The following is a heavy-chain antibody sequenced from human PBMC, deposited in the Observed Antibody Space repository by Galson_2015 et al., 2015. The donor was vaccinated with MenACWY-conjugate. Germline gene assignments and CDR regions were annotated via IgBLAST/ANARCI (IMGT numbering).Heavy chain of an antibody. CDR3: ARQEGHCSGTNCHYYYYYMDV. J-gene: IGHJ6*03. CDR2: ISGSRSYI. D-gene: IGHD2-2*01. V-gene: IGHV3-21*01. Sequence: LRLSCAASGFTFSNYTMNWVRQAPGKGLEWVSFISGSRSYIYYADSAKGRFTISRDNAKNSLDLHMNSQRAEDTAVYYCARQEGHCSGTNCHYYYYYMDVWGKGTTVTVSS. CDR1: GFTFSNYT.